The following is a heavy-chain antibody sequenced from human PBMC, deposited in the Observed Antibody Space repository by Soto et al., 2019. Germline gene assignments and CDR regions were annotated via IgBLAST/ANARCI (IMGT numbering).Heavy chain of an antibody. CDR2: INAGNGNT. CDR1: GYTFTSYA. D-gene: IGHD2-15*01. CDR3: AREAVVVATNQSSDYYYYLDV. V-gene: IGHV1-3*01. Sequence: QVQLVQSGAEVKKPGASVKVSCKASGYTFTSYAMHWVRQAPGQRLEWMGWINAGNGNTKYSQKFQGRVTITRDTSASTAYMELSSLRSEDTAVYYCAREAVVVATNQSSDYYYYLDVWGKGTTVTVSS. J-gene: IGHJ6*03.